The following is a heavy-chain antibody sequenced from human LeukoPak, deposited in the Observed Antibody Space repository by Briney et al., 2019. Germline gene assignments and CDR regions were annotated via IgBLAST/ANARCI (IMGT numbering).Heavy chain of an antibody. D-gene: IGHD6-13*01. J-gene: IGHJ4*02. CDR1: GGSFSGYY. CDR3: ARDYGSIATATDYFDY. CDR2: INHSGST. V-gene: IGHV4-34*01. Sequence: RPSETLSLTCAVYGGSFSGYYWSWIRQPPGKGLEWIGEINHSGSTNYNPSLKSRVTLSVDTSKNQFSLKLSSVTAADTAVYYCARDYGSIATATDYFDYWGPGTLVTVSS.